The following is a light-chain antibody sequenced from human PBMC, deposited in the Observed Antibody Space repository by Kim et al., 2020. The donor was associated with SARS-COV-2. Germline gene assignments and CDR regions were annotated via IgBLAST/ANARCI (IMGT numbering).Light chain of an antibody. CDR3: QVWDSSSDRVV. Sequence: APGKTARITCGVNNIGSKSVHWYQHKPGQAPVLVIYYDSDRPSGIPERFSGSNSGNTATLTISRVEAGDEADYYCQVWDSSSDRVVFGGGTQLTVL. J-gene: IGLJ2*01. CDR2: YDS. CDR1: NIGSKS. V-gene: IGLV3-21*04.